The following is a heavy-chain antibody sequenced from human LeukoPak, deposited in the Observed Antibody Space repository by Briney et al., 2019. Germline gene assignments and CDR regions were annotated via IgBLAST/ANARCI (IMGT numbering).Heavy chain of an antibody. CDR3: AKDDYGDYGGGTDY. Sequence: GASVKVSCKASGYTFTGYYMHWVRQAPGQGLEWMGWINPNSGGTNYAQKFQGRVTMTRDTSISTAYMELSRLRSDDTAVYYCAKDDYGDYGGGTDYWGQGTLVTVSS. CDR1: GYTFTGYY. J-gene: IGHJ4*02. V-gene: IGHV1-2*02. CDR2: INPNSGGT. D-gene: IGHD4-17*01.